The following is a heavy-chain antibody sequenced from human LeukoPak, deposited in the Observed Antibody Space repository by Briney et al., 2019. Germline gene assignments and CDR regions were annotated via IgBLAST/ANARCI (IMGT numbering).Heavy chain of an antibody. J-gene: IGHJ2*01. CDR3: ARELGYCSGGSCYSWYFDL. D-gene: IGHD2-15*01. CDR2: IYYSGST. V-gene: IGHV4-39*07. CDR1: GGSISSSSYY. Sequence: SETLSLTCTVSGGSISSSSYYWGWIRQPPGKGLEWIGSIYYSGSTYYNPSLKSRVTISVDTSKNQFSLKLSSVTAADTAVYYCARELGYCSGGSCYSWYFDLWGRGTLVTVSS.